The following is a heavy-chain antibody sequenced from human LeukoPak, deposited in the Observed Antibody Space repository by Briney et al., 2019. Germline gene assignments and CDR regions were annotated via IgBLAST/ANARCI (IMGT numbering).Heavy chain of an antibody. CDR3: ARLGIAVAGPGGFDY. CDR1: GYSFTSYW. J-gene: IGHJ4*02. CDR2: IYPGDSDT. D-gene: IGHD6-19*01. Sequence: GDSLKISCKGSGYSFTSYWIGWVRQMPGKGLEWMGIIYPGDSDTRYSPSFQGQVTISADKSLSTAYLQWSSLKASDTAMYYCARLGIAVAGPGGFDYWGQGTLVTVSS. V-gene: IGHV5-51*01.